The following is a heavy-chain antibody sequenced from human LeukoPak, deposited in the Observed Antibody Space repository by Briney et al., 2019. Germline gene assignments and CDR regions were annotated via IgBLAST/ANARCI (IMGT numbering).Heavy chain of an antibody. CDR1: GGSISSYY. CDR3: ARVDPDSSSTLEVFDY. Sequence: SETLSLTCTVSGGSISSYYWSWIRQPPGKGLEWIGYIYSGSTNYNPPLKSRVTISVDTSKNQFSLKLSSVTAADTAVYYCARVDPDSSSTLEVFDYWGQGTLVTVSS. V-gene: IGHV4-59*01. CDR2: IYSGST. J-gene: IGHJ4*02. D-gene: IGHD6-6*01.